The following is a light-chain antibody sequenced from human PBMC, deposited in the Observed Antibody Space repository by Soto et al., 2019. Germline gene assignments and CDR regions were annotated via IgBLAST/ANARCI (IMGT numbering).Light chain of an antibody. J-gene: IGKJ1*01. CDR3: QKYNSALGT. CDR1: QGISSH. Sequence: IQMTQSPSSLSASVGDRVTITCRASQGISSHLAWYQQKPGKVPKLLIYAASTLQSGVPSRFSGSGSGTDFTLTISSLQPEDVATYYCQKYNSALGTFGQGTKVEIK. V-gene: IGKV1-27*01. CDR2: AAS.